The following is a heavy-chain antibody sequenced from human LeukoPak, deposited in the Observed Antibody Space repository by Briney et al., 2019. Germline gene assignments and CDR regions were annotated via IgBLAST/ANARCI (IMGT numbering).Heavy chain of an antibody. CDR2: IYYSGST. CDR3: ANLCRRSTSCYKGMVD. D-gene: IGHD2-2*02. J-gene: IGHJ4*02. Sequence: PSGTLSLTCTVSGGSISSSSYYWGWLRQPPGKGLEWIGSIYYSGSTYYNPSLKSRVTISVDTSKNQFSLKLSSVTAADTAVYYCANLCRRSTSCYKGMVDWGQGTLVTVSS. V-gene: IGHV4-39*01. CDR1: GGSISSSSYY.